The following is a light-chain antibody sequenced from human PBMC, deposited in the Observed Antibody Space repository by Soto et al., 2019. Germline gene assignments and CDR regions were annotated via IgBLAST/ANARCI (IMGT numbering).Light chain of an antibody. CDR1: SIGVGGYNY. J-gene: IGLJ1*01. CDR2: DVS. Sequence: QSALTQPASVSGSPGQSITISCTGTSIGVGGYNYVSWYQQHPGKAPKLMIFDVSNRPSGVSNRFSGSKSGNTASLTISGLQAEDEADYYCSSYTSSSTLYVFGTGTKLTVL. V-gene: IGLV2-14*01. CDR3: SSYTSSSTLYV.